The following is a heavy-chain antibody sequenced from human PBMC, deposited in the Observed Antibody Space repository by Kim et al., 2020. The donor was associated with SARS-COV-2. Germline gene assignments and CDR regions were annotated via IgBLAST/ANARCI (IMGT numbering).Heavy chain of an antibody. D-gene: IGHD6-13*01. J-gene: IGHJ4*01. Sequence: WGSLRLSCTASGFTFNYYYMSWIRQAPGKGLEWVSYISSSNSYTNYADSVKGRFTISRDNAKNSLYLQMNSLRVEDTAMYYCARVSEGGSSWYYFDSWG. CDR3: ARVSEGGSSWYYFDS. V-gene: IGHV3-11*05. CDR2: ISSSNSYT. CDR1: GFTFNYYY.